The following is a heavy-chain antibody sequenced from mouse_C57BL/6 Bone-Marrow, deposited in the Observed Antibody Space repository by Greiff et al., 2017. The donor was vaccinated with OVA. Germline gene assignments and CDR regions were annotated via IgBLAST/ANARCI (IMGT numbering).Heavy chain of an antibody. J-gene: IGHJ3*01. V-gene: IGHV1-80*01. CDR1: GYTFRTYW. CDR3: ARGAY. Sequence: SGAELVKPGASVQISCKASGYTFRTYWMNWVKQRPGKGLEWIGQIYPGDGDTNYNGKFKGKATLTADKSSSTAYMQLSSLTSADSAVYFCARGAYWGQGTLVTVSS. CDR2: IYPGDGDT.